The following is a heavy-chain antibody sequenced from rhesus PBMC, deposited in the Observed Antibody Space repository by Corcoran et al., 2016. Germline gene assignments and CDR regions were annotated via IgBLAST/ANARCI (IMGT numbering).Heavy chain of an antibody. J-gene: IGHJ6*01. V-gene: IGHV4-127*01. CDR3: ASGLNYGAPNFGLDS. CDR1: GDSLISGSA. CDR2: IGG. D-gene: IGHD1-26*01. Sequence: QVHLQESGPGLVKPSETLSLPCTVSGDSLISGSAWSWIRQPPGKGLEWIGYIGGYYNPSLKSRVTISKDTSKNQFSLNLTSVTAADTAVYYCASGLNYGAPNFGLDSWGQGVVVTVSS.